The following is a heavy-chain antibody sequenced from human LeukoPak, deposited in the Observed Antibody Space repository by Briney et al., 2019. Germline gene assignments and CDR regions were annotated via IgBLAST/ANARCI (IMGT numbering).Heavy chain of an antibody. Sequence: ASVKVSCKASGYNYRDYYIHWVRHAPGQGLEWMGWINPHSGGTRYAPKFQGRVTMSSDTAINTAYMELRRLRSDDTAVFYCARVNRFYFSTQPAGYDIWGQGTRVTVSS. CDR1: GYNYRDYY. V-gene: IGHV1-2*02. CDR2: INPHSGGT. CDR3: ARVNRFYFSTQPAGYDI. J-gene: IGHJ3*02. D-gene: IGHD2/OR15-2a*01.